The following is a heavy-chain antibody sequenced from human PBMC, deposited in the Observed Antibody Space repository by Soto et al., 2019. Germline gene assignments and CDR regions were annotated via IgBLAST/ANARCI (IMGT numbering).Heavy chain of an antibody. D-gene: IGHD6-19*01. CDR2: IYDSGST. V-gene: IGHV4-61*01. Sequence: LSLTCPVPCGSVSSGTNYCSWIRQPPGKGLEWIGYIYDSGSTNNNPSLKSRVTISVDTSKNQFSLKLSSVTAADTAVYYCARESSGWNDAFDIWGQGTMVTVSS. J-gene: IGHJ3*02. CDR3: ARESSGWNDAFDI. CDR1: CGSVSSGTNY.